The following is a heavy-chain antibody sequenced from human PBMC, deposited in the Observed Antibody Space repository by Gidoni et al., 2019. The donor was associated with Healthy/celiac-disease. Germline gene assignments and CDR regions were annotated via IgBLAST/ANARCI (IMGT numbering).Heavy chain of an antibody. CDR2: ISGIGGRT. Sequence: EVQLFEYGGGFVQPGAYLRLSCASSGFTFSSYAMSWVRQAPGNGLAWVSDISGIGGRTYYADSVKGRFTISRDNSKNTLYLQMNSLRAEDTAVYYCAKEPDYVDYWGQGTLVTVSS. V-gene: IGHV3-23*01. CDR1: GFTFSSYA. J-gene: IGHJ4*02. CDR3: AKEPDYVDY.